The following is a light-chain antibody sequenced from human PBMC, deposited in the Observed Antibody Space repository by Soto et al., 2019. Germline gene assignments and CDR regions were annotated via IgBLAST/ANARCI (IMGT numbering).Light chain of an antibody. CDR2: DVS. Sequence: QSALTQPASVSGSPGQSITISCTGTSSDVGGYNYVSWYQQHPGKAPKLMIYDVSNRPSELSNRFSGSKSGNTASLTISGLQAEDEADYYCSSYTSSSTVVFGGGPKLTVL. J-gene: IGLJ2*01. V-gene: IGLV2-14*01. CDR1: SSDVGGYNY. CDR3: SSYTSSSTVV.